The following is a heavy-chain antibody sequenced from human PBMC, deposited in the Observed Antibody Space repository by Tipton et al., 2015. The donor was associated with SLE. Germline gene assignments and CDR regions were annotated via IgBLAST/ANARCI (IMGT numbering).Heavy chain of an antibody. CDR2: IYYSGGT. CDR3: ARYSLTSWHLDL. D-gene: IGHD2-15*01. V-gene: IGHV4-59*01. CDR1: GGSMSTYY. Sequence: LRLSCTVSGGSMSTYYWSWIRLPPGKGLEWIGYIYYSGGTSYNPSLNSRVTISVDTSRNQFSLKLTSVAAADPAVYYCARYSLTSWHLDLWGRGTLVTVSS. J-gene: IGHJ2*01.